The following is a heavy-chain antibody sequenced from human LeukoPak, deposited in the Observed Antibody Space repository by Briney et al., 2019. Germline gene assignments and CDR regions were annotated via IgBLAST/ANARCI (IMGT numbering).Heavy chain of an antibody. CDR2: IRYDGSNK. V-gene: IGHV3-30*02. Sequence: SGGSLRLSCAASGFTFSSYGMHWVRQAPGKGLEWVAFIRYDGSNKYYADSVKGRFTISRDDSKNTAYLQMNSLKTEDTAVYYCTRLGVGATLYWGQGTLVTVSS. CDR1: GFTFSSYG. J-gene: IGHJ4*02. D-gene: IGHD1-26*01. CDR3: TRLGVGATLY.